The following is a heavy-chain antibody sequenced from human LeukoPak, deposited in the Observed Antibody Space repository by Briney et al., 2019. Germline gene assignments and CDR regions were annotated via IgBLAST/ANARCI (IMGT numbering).Heavy chain of an antibody. CDR2: IYSGGST. CDR3: ASGSGSYRTPYYYMDV. V-gene: IGHV3-53*01. CDR1: GFTVSSNY. J-gene: IGHJ6*03. Sequence: PGGCLRLSCAASGFTVSSNYMSWVRQAPGKGLEWVSVIYSGGSTYYADSVKGRFTISRDNSKNTLNLHMNNLRAEDTAVYYCASGSGSYRTPYYYMDVWGKGTTVTVSS. D-gene: IGHD3-10*01.